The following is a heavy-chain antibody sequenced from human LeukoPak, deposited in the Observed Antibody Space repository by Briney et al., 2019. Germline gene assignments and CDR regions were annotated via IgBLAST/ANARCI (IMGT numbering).Heavy chain of an antibody. CDR3: ARGYYYDSSGYYGNGAFDI. CDR1: GYTFTGYY. Sequence: ASVKVSCKASGYTFTGYYMHWVRQAPGQGLEWMGWINPNSGGTNYAQKFQGRVTVTRDTSISTAYMELRRLRSDDTAVHCGARGYYYDSSGYYGNGAFDIWGQGTMVTVSS. V-gene: IGHV1-2*02. J-gene: IGHJ3*02. CDR2: INPNSGGT. D-gene: IGHD3-22*01.